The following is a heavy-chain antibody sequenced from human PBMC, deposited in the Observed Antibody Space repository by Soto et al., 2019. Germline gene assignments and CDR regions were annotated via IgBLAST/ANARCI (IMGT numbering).Heavy chain of an antibody. CDR3: ATLDAYGSSCNYYYYGMDV. J-gene: IGHJ6*01. CDR2: IIPIFGTA. V-gene: IGHV1-69*13. D-gene: IGHD6-13*01. CDR1: LGTFSSYA. Sequence: SVKVACKASLGTFSSYAISWVRQAPGQGLEWMGGIIPIFGTANYAQKFQGRVTITSDESTSTAYMAMRSLRSEDTAVYYCATLDAYGSSCNYYYYGMDVWGQGTTVPVSS.